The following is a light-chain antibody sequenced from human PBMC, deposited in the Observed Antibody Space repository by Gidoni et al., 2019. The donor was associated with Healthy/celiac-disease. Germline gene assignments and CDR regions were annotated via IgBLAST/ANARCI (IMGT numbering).Light chain of an antibody. J-gene: IGKJ2*04. CDR2: AAS. V-gene: IGKV1-8*01. Sequence: AIRMTQSPSSFSASTGDRVTITCRASQGISSYLAWYQQKPGKAPKLLIYAASTLQSGVPSRFSGSGSGTDFTLTISCLQSEDFATYYCQQYYSYPLMCSFXQXTKLEIK. CDR1: QGISSY. CDR3: QQYYSYPLMCS.